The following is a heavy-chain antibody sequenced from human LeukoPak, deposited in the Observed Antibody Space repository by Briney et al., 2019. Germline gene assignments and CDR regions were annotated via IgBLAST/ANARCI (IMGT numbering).Heavy chain of an antibody. CDR1: GVTVSSNY. D-gene: IGHD3-22*01. CDR3: ARDITDDSSGYYYDY. Sequence: GGSLRLSCAASGVTVSSNYMSWVRQAPGKGLEWVSVIYSGGSTYYADSVKGRFTISRDNSKNTLYLQMNSLRAEDTAVYYCARDITDDSSGYYYDYWGQGTLVTVSS. J-gene: IGHJ4*02. V-gene: IGHV3-66*01. CDR2: IYSGGST.